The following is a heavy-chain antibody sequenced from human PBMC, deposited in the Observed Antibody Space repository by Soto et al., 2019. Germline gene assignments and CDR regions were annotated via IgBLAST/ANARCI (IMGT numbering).Heavy chain of an antibody. CDR3: ASNILGSGGDFDY. J-gene: IGHJ4*02. CDR2: IIPIFGTA. V-gene: IGHV1-69*13. CDR1: GGTFSSYA. Sequence: ASVKVSCKASGGTFSSYAISWVRQAPGQGLEWMGGIIPIFGTANYAQKFQGRVTITADESTSTAYMELSSLRSEDTAVYYCASNILGSGGDFDYWGQGXLVTVSS. D-gene: IGHD3-10*02.